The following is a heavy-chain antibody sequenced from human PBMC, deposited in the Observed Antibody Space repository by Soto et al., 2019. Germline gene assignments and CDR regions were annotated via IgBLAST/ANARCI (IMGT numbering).Heavy chain of an antibody. V-gene: IGHV1-69*13. D-gene: IGHD6-13*01. Sequence: GASVKVSCKASGGTFSSYAISWVRQAPGQGLEWMGGIIPIFGTANYAQKFQGRVTITADESTSTAYMELSSLRSEDTAVYYCARDRQQLVINWFEPWGQGTLVTVSS. J-gene: IGHJ5*02. CDR1: GGTFSSYA. CDR2: IIPIFGTA. CDR3: ARDRQQLVINWFEP.